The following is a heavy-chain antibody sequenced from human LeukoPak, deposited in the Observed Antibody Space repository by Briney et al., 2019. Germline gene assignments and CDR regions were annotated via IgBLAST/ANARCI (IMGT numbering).Heavy chain of an antibody. J-gene: IGHJ4*02. D-gene: IGHD1-26*01. V-gene: IGHV3-23*01. CDR3: AKDGGSLGEVRD. Sequence: PGGSLRLSWTASGFTFSSYGMSWVRQAPGEWLGWVSGTSGGGYITYYADSVKGRFTISRDSSKDTLYLQMNSLRADATAVYYCAKDGGSLGEVRDWGQGTLVTVSS. CDR1: GFTFSSYG. CDR2: TSGGGYIT.